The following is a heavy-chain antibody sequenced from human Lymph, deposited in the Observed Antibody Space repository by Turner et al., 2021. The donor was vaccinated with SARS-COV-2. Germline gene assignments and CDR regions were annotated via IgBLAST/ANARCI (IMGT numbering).Heavy chain of an antibody. CDR1: GFTFSSYG. Sequence: QVQLVESGGRVVQPGSSLRLACAASGFTFSSYGMHWVGEAPGKGVEWVGFICFDGSNKYYADSVKVRFTISRDNYKNTLYLQMNSLRAEDRAVYYCARDRAGSSGWYDSYFDYWGQGTLVTVS. J-gene: IGHJ4*02. V-gene: IGHV3-33*01. CDR2: ICFDGSNK. D-gene: IGHD6-19*01. CDR3: ARDRAGSSGWYDSYFDY.